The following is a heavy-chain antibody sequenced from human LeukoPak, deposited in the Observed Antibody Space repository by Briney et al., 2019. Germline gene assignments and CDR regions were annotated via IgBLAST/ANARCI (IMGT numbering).Heavy chain of an antibody. CDR3: ARDSPFDSSGYYEFDY. CDR1: GFPFDDYG. CDR2: INWNGGST. Sequence: PGGSLRLSCAASGFPFDDYGMSWVRQAPGKGLEWVSGINWNGGSTGYADSVKGRFTISRDNAKNSLYLQMNSLRAEDTALYYFARDSPFDSSGYYEFDYWGQGTLVTVS. J-gene: IGHJ4*02. D-gene: IGHD3-22*01. V-gene: IGHV3-20*04.